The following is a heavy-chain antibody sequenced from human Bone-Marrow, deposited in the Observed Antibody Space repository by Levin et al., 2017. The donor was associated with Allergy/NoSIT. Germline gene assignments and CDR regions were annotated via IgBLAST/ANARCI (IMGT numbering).Heavy chain of an antibody. J-gene: IGHJ5*02. CDR3: AREGRQSMDSWFHP. CDR2: VSVRGTT. D-gene: IGHD4-11*01. Sequence: KPSETLSLTCTVSGGSITTGSYYWGWIRQSAGKGLEWIGRVSVRGTTSYNPSLASRVTVSVDTATNQFSLKLRSVTAADTAMYYCAREGRQSMDSWFHPWGQGTLVAVSS. CDR1: GGSITTGSYY. V-gene: IGHV4-61*02.